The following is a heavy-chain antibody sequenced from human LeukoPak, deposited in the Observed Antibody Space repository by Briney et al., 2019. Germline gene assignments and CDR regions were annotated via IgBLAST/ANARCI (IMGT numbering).Heavy chain of an antibody. Sequence: ASVKVSCKGSGYTFTTYGISWVRQAPGQGLEWMGWISVYNGNTNYAQKFQGRVTMTTDTSTNTTYMELRSLISDDTAVYYCASWAGSATLDYWGQGTLVTVSS. J-gene: IGHJ4*02. D-gene: IGHD2/OR15-2a*01. CDR1: GYTFTTYG. CDR3: ASWAGSATLDY. V-gene: IGHV1-18*01. CDR2: ISVYNGNT.